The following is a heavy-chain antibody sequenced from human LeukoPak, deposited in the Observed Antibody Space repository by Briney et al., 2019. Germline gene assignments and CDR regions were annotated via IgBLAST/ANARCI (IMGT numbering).Heavy chain of an antibody. CDR3: ARGPFMITFGGVIVIPHFDY. Sequence: SETLSLTCTVSGGSVSSGSYYWSWIRQLPGKGLEWIGYIYYSGSTNYNPSLKSRVTISVDTSKNQFSLKLSSVTAADTAVYYCARGPFMITFGGVIVIPHFDYWGQGTLVTVSS. V-gene: IGHV4-61*01. CDR2: IYYSGST. CDR1: GGSVSSGSYY. D-gene: IGHD3-16*02. J-gene: IGHJ4*02.